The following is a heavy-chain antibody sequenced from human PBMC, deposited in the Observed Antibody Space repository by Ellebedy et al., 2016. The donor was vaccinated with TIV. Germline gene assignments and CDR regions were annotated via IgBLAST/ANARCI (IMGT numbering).Heavy chain of an antibody. V-gene: IGHV3-23*01. CDR3: VKDAPDVAQPIVDDS. CDR2: ISGSGDNS. Sequence: GESLKISCTASGFTFDNYAMAWVRQAPGQGLEWVSGISGSGDNSDYSDSVKGRFAISRDNSSLRAEDTALYYCVKDAPDVAQPIVDDSWGQGTLVTVSS. J-gene: IGHJ4*02. CDR1: GFTFDNYA. D-gene: IGHD1-14*01.